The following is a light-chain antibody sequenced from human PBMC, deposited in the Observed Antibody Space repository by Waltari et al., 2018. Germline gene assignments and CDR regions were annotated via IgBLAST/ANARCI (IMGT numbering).Light chain of an antibody. CDR2: GAS. V-gene: IGKV3-20*01. CDR1: QSIGRY. CDR3: QNHERLPAT. Sequence: EVVLTQSPGTLSLSPGETATLSCRASQSIGRYLVWYQQKSGQAPRLLIYGASTRATGIPDRFSGSGSGTDFSLTISRLEAEDFAVYYCQNHERLPATFGQGTKMEIK. J-gene: IGKJ1*01.